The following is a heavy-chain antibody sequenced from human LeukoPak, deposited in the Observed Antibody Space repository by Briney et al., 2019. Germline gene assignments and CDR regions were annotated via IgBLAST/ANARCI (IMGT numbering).Heavy chain of an antibody. CDR2: IRYDGSNK. CDR1: GFTFSSYG. V-gene: IGHV3-30*02. D-gene: IGHD5-18*01. CDR3: ARRGGYSYGYNYYYYYMDV. Sequence: GGSLRLSCAASGFTFSSYGMHWVRQAPGKGLEWVAFIRYDGSNKYYADSVKGRFTISRDNSKNTLYLQMNSLRAEDTAVYYCARRGGYSYGYNYYYYYMDVWGKGTTVTISS. J-gene: IGHJ6*03.